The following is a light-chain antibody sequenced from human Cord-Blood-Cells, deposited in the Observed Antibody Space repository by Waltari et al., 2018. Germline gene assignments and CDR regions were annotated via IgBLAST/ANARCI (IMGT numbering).Light chain of an antibody. CDR1: QSVSSN. CDR2: GAS. J-gene: IGKJ2*01. CDR3: QQYNNWPPYT. Sequence: EIVMTQSPATLSVSPGERATLSCRASQSVSSNLAWYQQTPGQAPRFLIYGASTRATGIPARFSGSGSGTEFTLTISSLQSEDFAVYYCQQYNNWPPYTFGQGTKLEIK. V-gene: IGKV3-15*01.